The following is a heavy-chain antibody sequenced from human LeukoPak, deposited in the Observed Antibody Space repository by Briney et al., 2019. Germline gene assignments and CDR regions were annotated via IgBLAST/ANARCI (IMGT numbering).Heavy chain of an antibody. CDR2: IKPNSGGT. D-gene: IGHD3-22*01. CDR1: GYTFSGYY. CDR3: ARGPYYYDSSGSDAFDI. J-gene: IGHJ3*02. Sequence: ASVKVSCKASGYTFSGYYMHWVRQAPGQGLEWMGWIKPNSGGTNYAQKFQGRVTMTRDTSISTAYMELSRLRSDDTAVYYCARGPYYYDSSGSDAFDIWGQGTMVTVSS. V-gene: IGHV1-2*02.